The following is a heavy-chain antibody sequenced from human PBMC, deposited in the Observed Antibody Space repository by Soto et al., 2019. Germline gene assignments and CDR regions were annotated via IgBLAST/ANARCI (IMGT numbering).Heavy chain of an antibody. CDR2: IYTSGST. CDR3: ARGGIQLSYAFDY. J-gene: IGHJ4*02. D-gene: IGHD5-18*01. V-gene: IGHV4-4*07. Sequence: SETLSLTCSVSGTSVSNNYWSWIRQPAGKGLEHIGRIYTSGSTSYNPSLKSRVTMSMDTSQTQIYLNLTSVTAADTAVYYCARGGIQLSYAFDYWGPGIQVTVSS. CDR1: GTSVSNNY.